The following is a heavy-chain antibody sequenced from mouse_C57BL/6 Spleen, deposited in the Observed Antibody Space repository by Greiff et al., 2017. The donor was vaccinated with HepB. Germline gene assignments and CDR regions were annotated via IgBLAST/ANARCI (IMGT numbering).Heavy chain of an antibody. CDR1: GFSLTSYA. CDR3: ARWDYYGSSYGFDY. D-gene: IGHD1-1*01. V-gene: IGHV2-9-1*01. CDR2: IWTGGGT. Sequence: VHLVESGPGLVAPSQSLSITCTVSGFSLTSYAISWVRQPPGKGLEWLGVIWTGGGTNYNSALKSRLSISKDNSKSQVFLKMNSLQTDDTARYYCARWDYYGSSYGFDYWGQGTTLTVSS. J-gene: IGHJ2*01.